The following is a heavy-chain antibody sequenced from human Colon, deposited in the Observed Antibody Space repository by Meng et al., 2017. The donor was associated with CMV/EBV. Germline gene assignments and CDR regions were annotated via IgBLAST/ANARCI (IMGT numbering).Heavy chain of an antibody. CDR3: AHRPYGSGSYFFDY. CDR2: IYWDDDK. D-gene: IGHD3-10*01. V-gene: IGHV2-5*02. CDR1: GFSLSTIGMG. J-gene: IGHJ4*02. Sequence: QITLKESGPTPVNPTQTLTLTCTFSGFSLSTIGMGVGWIRQPPGKALEWLGVIYWDDDKRYSPSLKSRLTITKDTSKNQVVLTMTNLDPLDTATYYCAHRPYGSGSYFFDYWGQGTLVTVSS.